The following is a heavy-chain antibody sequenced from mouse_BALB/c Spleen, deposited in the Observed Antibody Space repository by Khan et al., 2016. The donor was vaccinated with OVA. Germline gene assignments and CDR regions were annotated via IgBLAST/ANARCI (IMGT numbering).Heavy chain of an antibody. D-gene: IGHD2-14*01. CDR3: ARAYYRYDGYYAMDY. Sequence: VQLQESGPGLVAPSQSLSITCTVSGFSLSRYNILWVRQPPGKGLEWLGMIWGGGGTDYNSTLKIRLSISKDNSKSQVFLKMNSLQTDDTAMYFCARAYYRYDGYYAMDYWGQGTSVTVSS. J-gene: IGHJ4*01. CDR2: IWGGGGT. V-gene: IGHV2-6-4*01. CDR1: GFSLSRYN.